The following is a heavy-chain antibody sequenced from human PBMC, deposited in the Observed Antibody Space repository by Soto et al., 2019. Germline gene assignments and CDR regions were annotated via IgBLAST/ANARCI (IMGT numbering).Heavy chain of an antibody. D-gene: IGHD6-25*01. CDR3: TTATKLNAGGQVSGAFDV. V-gene: IGHV3-15*07. CDR1: GFTFTSAW. Sequence: EVQLVESGGGFVKPGGSLRLSCAASGFTFTSAWMNWVRQAPGKGLEWVARIVSRSDGGAIDYAAPVRGRFTISRDDSKNTLYLQMNSLKVEDTVIYFCTTATKLNAGGQVSGAFDVWGQGTMVTASS. J-gene: IGHJ3*01. CDR2: IVSRSDGGAI.